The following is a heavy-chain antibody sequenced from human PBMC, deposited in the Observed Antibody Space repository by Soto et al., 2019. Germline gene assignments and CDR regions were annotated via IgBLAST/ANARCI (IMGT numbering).Heavy chain of an antibody. D-gene: IGHD6-19*01. V-gene: IGHV3-11*01. J-gene: IGHJ4*02. Sequence: GGSLRLSCAASGFTFNDYYMSWIRQAPGKGLEWVSYISSSGSTIYYADSVKGRFTISRDNAKNSLYLQMNSLRAEDTAVYYCARAHYSSCWRTFDDWGQGTLVTVSS. CDR3: ARAHYSSCWRTFDD. CDR2: ISSSGSTI. CDR1: GFTFNDYY.